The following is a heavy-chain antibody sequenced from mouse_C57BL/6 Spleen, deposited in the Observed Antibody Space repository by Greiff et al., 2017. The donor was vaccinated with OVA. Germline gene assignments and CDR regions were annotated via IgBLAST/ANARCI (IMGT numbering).Heavy chain of an antibody. V-gene: IGHV5-4*01. CDR3: AREPNYYGSRYFDV. CDR1: GFTFSSYA. J-gene: IGHJ1*03. CDR2: ISDGGSYT. D-gene: IGHD1-1*01. Sequence: EVKLMESGGGLVKPGGSLKLSCAASGFTFSSYAMSWVRQTPEKRLEWVATISDGGSYTYYPDNVKGRFTISRDNAKNNLYLQMSHLKSEDTAMYYCAREPNYYGSRYFDVWGTGTTVTVSS.